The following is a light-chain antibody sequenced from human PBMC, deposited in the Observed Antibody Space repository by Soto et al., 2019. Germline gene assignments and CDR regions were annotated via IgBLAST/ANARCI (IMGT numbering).Light chain of an antibody. Sequence: DIQMTPSQSSLSASVVDRVNITCRASQSISRYLNSYQQTPGKAPKLLIYDASSLQSGVPSSFSGSGSGTDFTLTITSLQPEDFATYYCQQSYSAPWTFGQGTKVDIK. CDR3: QQSYSAPWT. V-gene: IGKV1-39*01. CDR2: DAS. J-gene: IGKJ1*01. CDR1: QSISRY.